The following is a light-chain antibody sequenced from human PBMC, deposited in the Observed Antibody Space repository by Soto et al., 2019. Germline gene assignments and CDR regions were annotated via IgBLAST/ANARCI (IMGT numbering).Light chain of an antibody. J-gene: IGKJ1*01. CDR1: ESVSSIY. V-gene: IGKV3-20*01. Sequence: VLTQSPGTLSLSPGERATLSCRASESVSSIYVAWYQQKPGQAPTLLIYGASTRATGIPDRFSGSGSGTDFTLTISRLEPEDFAVYYCQQYGSSPTFGQGTKVDIK. CDR2: GAS. CDR3: QQYGSSPT.